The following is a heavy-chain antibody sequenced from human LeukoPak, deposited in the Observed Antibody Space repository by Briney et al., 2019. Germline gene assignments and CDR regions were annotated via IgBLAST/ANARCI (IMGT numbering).Heavy chain of an antibody. CDR3: ARISGTLCFDL. CDR1: GFSVSYNY. CDR2: IYAGGDT. Sequence: GGSLRLSCAASGFSVSYNYMSWVRQAPPGGLEWVSVIYAGGDTYYADSVKGRFTISRDNSKNTVYLQMHSLRADDTAVYYCARISGTLCFDLWGLGTLVTVSS. V-gene: IGHV3-66*01. D-gene: IGHD1-7*01. J-gene: IGHJ4*02.